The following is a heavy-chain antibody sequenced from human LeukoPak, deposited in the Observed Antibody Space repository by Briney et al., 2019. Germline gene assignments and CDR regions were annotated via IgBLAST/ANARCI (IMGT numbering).Heavy chain of an antibody. CDR2: IYSGGST. D-gene: IGHD6-19*01. CDR3: ARGHSSVKGAYFDY. Sequence: GGSLRLSCAASGFTVSSNYMSWVRQAPGKGLEWVSVIYSGGSTYYADSVKGRFTISRDNSKNTLYLQMNSLRAEDTAVYYCARGHSSVKGAYFDYWGQGTLVTVSS. V-gene: IGHV3-66*01. CDR1: GFTVSSNY. J-gene: IGHJ4*02.